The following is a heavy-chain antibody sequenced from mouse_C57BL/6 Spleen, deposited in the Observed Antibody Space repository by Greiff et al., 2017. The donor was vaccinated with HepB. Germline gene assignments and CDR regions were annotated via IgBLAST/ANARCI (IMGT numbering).Heavy chain of an antibody. D-gene: IGHD1-1*01. CDR1: GFTFSSYT. V-gene: IGHV5-9*01. J-gene: IGHJ4*01. CDR2: ISGGGGNT. Sequence: DVQLVESGGGLVKPGGSLKLSCAASGFTFSSYTMSWVRQTPEKRLEWVATISGGGGNTYYPDSVKGRFTISRDNAKNTLYLQMSSLRSEDTALYYCARHDYYGSSYDYYAMDYWGQGTSVTVSS. CDR3: ARHDYYGSSYDYYAMDY.